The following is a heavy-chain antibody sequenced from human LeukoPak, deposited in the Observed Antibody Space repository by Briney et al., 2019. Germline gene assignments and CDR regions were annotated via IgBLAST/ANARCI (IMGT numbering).Heavy chain of an antibody. J-gene: IGHJ5*02. CDR1: QFTFSSFN. Sequence: HAGGSLKLSCAASQFTFSSFNMNWVRQPPGKGQEWISYIDSSSSSIFYADSVKGRFTISRDNARNSLYLQMDSLRAEDTAVYYCARDGYNWDGYGWFDPWGQGSLVTVSS. D-gene: IGHD1-1*01. V-gene: IGHV3-48*01. CDR2: IDSSSSSI. CDR3: ARDGYNWDGYGWFDP.